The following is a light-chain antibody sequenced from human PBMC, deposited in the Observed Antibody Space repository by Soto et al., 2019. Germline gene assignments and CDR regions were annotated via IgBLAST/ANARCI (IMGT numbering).Light chain of an antibody. CDR2: GAS. CDR1: QNISSY. CDR3: QQRSNWHPLT. Sequence: EIVLTQSPATLSLSPGERATLSCRASQNISSYLAWYQQKPGQAPRLLIYGASSRATGIPARFSGSGSGTDFTLTISSLEPEDFAVYYCQQRSNWHPLTFGGGTKVEIK. J-gene: IGKJ4*01. V-gene: IGKV3-11*01.